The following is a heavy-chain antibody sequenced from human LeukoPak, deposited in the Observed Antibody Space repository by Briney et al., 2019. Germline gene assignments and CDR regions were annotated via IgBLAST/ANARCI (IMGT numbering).Heavy chain of an antibody. CDR3: AATMVQGVMEFDY. V-gene: IGHV4-34*01. CDR2: INHSGST. Sequence: SETLSLTCAVYGGSFSGYYWSSIRQPPGKGLEWIGEINHSGSTNYNPSLKSRVTISVDTSKNQLSLKLSSVTAADTAVYYCAATMVQGVMEFDYWGQGTLVTVSS. CDR1: GGSFSGYY. J-gene: IGHJ4*02. D-gene: IGHD3-10*01.